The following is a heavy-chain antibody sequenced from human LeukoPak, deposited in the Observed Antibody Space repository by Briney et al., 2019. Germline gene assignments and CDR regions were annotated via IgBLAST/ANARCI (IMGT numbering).Heavy chain of an antibody. Sequence: SETLSLTCTVSGGSISSYYWGWIRQPPGKGLEWIGSIYYSGSTYYNPSLKSRVTISVDTSKNQFSLKLSSVTAADTAVYYCARHQDDSSEIPLDYWGKGTLVTVSS. CDR2: IYYSGST. CDR3: ARHQDDSSEIPLDY. CDR1: GGSISSYY. J-gene: IGHJ4*02. V-gene: IGHV4-39*01. D-gene: IGHD3-22*01.